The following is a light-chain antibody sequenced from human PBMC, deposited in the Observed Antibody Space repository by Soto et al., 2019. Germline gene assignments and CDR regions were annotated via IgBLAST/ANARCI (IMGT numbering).Light chain of an antibody. Sequence: DTMLNQSPCTLSLSQGERDTISCRASRTVDSTYLAWYQQKPGQAPRLLIYAVSTRATGIPDRFSGSGSGTDFTLTISRLEPEDFAVYHCQQYVGSSRTFGQGTIVDIK. V-gene: IGKV3-20*01. CDR1: RTVDSTY. CDR3: QQYVGSSRT. J-gene: IGKJ1*01. CDR2: AVS.